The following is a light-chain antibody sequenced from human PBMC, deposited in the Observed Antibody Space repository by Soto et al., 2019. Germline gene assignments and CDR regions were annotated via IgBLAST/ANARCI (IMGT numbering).Light chain of an antibody. CDR1: SSDIGAYNF. CDR3: TSWTTSTTMI. V-gene: IGLV2-14*03. CDR2: DVN. Sequence: QSGLTQPASVSGSPGQSITISCTGTSSDIGAYNFVSWYQQHPGKAPKLMLYDVNIRPSGVSNRFSGSKSGNTASLTISGLQAEDEADYYCTSWTTSTTMIFGGGTQLTVL. J-gene: IGLJ2*01.